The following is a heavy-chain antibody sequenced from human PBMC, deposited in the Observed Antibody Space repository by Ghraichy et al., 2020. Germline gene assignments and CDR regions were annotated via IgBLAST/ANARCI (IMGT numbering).Heavy chain of an antibody. D-gene: IGHD2-15*01. Sequence: ESLNISCTVSGGSVSSGSYYWSWIRQPPGKGLEWIGYIYYSGSTNYNPSLKSRVTISVDTSKNQFSLKLSSVTAADTAVYYCARVLIERGGSCPFDYWGQGTLVTVSS. CDR2: IYYSGST. CDR3: ARVLIERGGSCPFDY. V-gene: IGHV4-61*01. J-gene: IGHJ4*02. CDR1: GGSVSSGSYY.